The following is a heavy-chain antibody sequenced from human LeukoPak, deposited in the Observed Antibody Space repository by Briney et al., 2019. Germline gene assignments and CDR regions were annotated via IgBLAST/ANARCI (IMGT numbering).Heavy chain of an antibody. CDR2: IYYSGST. CDR1: GGSISSYY. D-gene: IGHD3-3*01. Sequence: KTSETLSLTCTVSGGSISSYYWSWIRQPPGKGLEWIGYIYYSGSTNYNPSLKSRVTISVDTSENQFSLKLSSVTAADTAVYYCXXEIPFWSGSYDYWGQGTLVTVSS. CDR3: XXEIPFWSGSYDY. V-gene: IGHV4-59*01. J-gene: IGHJ4*02.